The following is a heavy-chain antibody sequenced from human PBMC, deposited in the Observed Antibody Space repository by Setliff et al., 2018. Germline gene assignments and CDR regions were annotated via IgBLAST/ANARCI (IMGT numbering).Heavy chain of an antibody. CDR3: AKQGYSDSLYAFDV. Sequence: ASVKVSCKASGYPFNNYGISWLRQTPGQGLEWMGWIGGHNDDPLFAQKFQGRVTMTTDTSTTTAYMELTGLTSGDTAVYYCAKQGYSDSLYAFDVWGQGTVVTVSS. CDR1: GYPFNNYG. V-gene: IGHV1-18*01. J-gene: IGHJ3*01. CDR2: IGGHNDDP. D-gene: IGHD3-16*02.